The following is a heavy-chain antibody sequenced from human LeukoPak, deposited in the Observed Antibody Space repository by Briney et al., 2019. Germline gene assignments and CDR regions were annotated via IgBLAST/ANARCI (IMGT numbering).Heavy chain of an antibody. Sequence: SQTLSLTCTVSGGTISSGGYYWSWIRQHPGKGLEWIGYIYYSGSTYYNPSLKSRVTISVDTSKNQFSLKLSSVTAADTAVYYCARGTVTMIVVWAFDIWGQGTMVTVSS. J-gene: IGHJ3*02. CDR1: GGTISSGGYY. D-gene: IGHD3-22*01. CDR2: IYYSGST. V-gene: IGHV4-31*03. CDR3: ARGTVTMIVVWAFDI.